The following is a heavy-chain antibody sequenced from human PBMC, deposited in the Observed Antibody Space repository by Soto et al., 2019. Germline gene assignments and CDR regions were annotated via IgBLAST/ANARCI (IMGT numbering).Heavy chain of an antibody. CDR2: IYYSGST. CDR3: ASFRVSSTSSYYYYGMDV. D-gene: IGHD2-2*01. Sequence: QVQLQESGPGLVKPSQTLSLTCTVSGGSISSGGYYWSWLRQHPGKVLEWIGYIYYSGSTYYNPSVKSRVTISVDRSKNPFSLKLSSVTAADTAVYYCASFRVSSTSSYYYYGMDVWGQGTTVAVSS. J-gene: IGHJ6*02. CDR1: GGSISSGGYY. V-gene: IGHV4-31*03.